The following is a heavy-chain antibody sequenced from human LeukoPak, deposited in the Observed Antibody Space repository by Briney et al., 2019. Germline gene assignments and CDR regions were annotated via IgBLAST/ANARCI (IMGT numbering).Heavy chain of an antibody. D-gene: IGHD6-13*01. CDR3: ARGGWVAAAGTGFDY. CDR2: ISYDGSNK. J-gene: IGHJ4*02. Sequence: GGSLRLSCAASGFTFSSYAMHWVRQAPGKGLEWVAVISYDGSNKYYADSVKGRFTISRDNSKSTLYLQMNSLRAEDTAVYYCARGGWVAAAGTGFDYWGQGTLVTVSS. CDR1: GFTFSSYA. V-gene: IGHV3-30-3*01.